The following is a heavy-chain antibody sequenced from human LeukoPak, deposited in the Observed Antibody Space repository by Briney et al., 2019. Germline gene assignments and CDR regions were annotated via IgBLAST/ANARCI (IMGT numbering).Heavy chain of an antibody. CDR3: ARGSPYYYDSSGLDY. V-gene: IGHV4-34*01. D-gene: IGHD3-22*01. CDR1: GGSFSGYY. Sequence: PSETLSLTCAVYGGSFSGYYWSWIRQPPGKGLEWIGEINHSGSTNYNPSLKSRVTISVDTSKNQFSLKLSSVTAADTAVYYCARGSPYYYDSSGLDYWGQGTLVTVSS. J-gene: IGHJ4*02. CDR2: INHSGST.